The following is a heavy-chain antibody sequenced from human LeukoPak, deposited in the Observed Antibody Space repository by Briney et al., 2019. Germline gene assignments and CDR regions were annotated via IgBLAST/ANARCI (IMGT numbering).Heavy chain of an antibody. CDR3: ATAIFHCGGDCYPFDY. J-gene: IGHJ4*02. D-gene: IGHD2-21*02. V-gene: IGHV1-2*02. CDR1: GYTFTGYY. Sequence: ASVKVSCKASGYTFTGYYMHWVRQAPGQGLEWMGWINPNSGGTNYAQKFQGRVTMTRDTSISTAYMELSRLRSEDTAVYYCATAIFHCGGDCYPFDYWGQGTLVTVSS. CDR2: INPNSGGT.